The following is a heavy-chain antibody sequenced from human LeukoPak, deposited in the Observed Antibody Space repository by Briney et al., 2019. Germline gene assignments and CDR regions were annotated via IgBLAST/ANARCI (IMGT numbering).Heavy chain of an antibody. Sequence: PGGSPRLSCAASGFTFSSYGMHWVRQAPGKGLEWVAVIWYDGSNKYYADSVKGRFTISRDNSKNTLYLQMNNLRAEDTAVYYCATDYGDSRCFDYWGQGTLVTVSS. D-gene: IGHD4-17*01. J-gene: IGHJ4*02. CDR2: IWYDGSNK. CDR3: ATDYGDSRCFDY. V-gene: IGHV3-33*01. CDR1: GFTFSSYG.